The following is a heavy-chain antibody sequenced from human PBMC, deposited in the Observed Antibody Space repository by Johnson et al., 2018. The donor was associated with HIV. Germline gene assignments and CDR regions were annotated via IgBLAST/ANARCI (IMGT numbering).Heavy chain of an antibody. Sequence: QVQLVESGGGVVQPGTSLRLSCAASGFTFSSYGIHWVRQAPGKGLEWVAFIWHDGRDVYYADSVKGRFTVSRDNSKNAVYLQMNSLRAEDTAVYYCTTGFAAFDIWGQGTMVTVSS. CDR3: TTGFAAFDI. CDR1: GFTFSSYG. V-gene: IGHV3-33*03. J-gene: IGHJ3*02. CDR2: IWHDGRDV.